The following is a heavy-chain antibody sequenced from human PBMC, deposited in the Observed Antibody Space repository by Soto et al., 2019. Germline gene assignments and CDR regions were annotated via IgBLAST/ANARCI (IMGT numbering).Heavy chain of an antibody. CDR1: GGSISSYY. Sequence: SETLSLTCTVSGGSISSYYWSWIRQPPGKRLEWIGYIYYSGSTNYRPSLKSRVTISVDTSKNQFSQKLSSVTAAVTAVYYGARGSITMIQGFDYWGQGTLVTVCS. CDR3: ARGSITMIQGFDY. CDR2: IYYSGST. D-gene: IGHD3-22*01. J-gene: IGHJ4*02. V-gene: IGHV4-59*01.